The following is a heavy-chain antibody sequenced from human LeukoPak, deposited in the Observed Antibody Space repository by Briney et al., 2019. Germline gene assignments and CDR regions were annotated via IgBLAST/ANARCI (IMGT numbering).Heavy chain of an antibody. CDR3: ARHSSVAQVPYYYYGMDV. V-gene: IGHV4-59*08. Sequence: SETLSLTCTVSGGSISSYYWSWIRQPPGKGLGWIGYIYYSGSTNYNPSLKSRVTISVDTSKNQFSLKLSSVTAADTAVYYCARHSSVAQVPYYYYGMDVWGQGTTVTVSS. J-gene: IGHJ6*02. CDR1: GGSISSYY. D-gene: IGHD3-22*01. CDR2: IYYSGST.